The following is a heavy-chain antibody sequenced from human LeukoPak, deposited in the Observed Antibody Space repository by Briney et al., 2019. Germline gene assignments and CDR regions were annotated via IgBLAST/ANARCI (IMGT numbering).Heavy chain of an antibody. J-gene: IGHJ4*02. D-gene: IGHD1-26*01. CDR1: RFTFSNNG. Sequence: GGSLRLSCAASRFTFSNNGMHWVRQTPGKGLEWVAFTRYDESKTFYGDSVRGRFTISRDNSKDTLYLQMNSLTTDDSAVDYCAKARYSGSPALDFWGQGTLVTVSS. CDR2: TRYDESKT. V-gene: IGHV3-30*02. CDR3: AKARYSGSPALDF.